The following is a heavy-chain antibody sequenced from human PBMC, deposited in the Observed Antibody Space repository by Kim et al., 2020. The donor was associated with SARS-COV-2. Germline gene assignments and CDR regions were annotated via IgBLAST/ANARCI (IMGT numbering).Heavy chain of an antibody. Sequence: YYNPSLKSRVTISVDTSKNQFSLKLSSVTAADTAVYYCAISSGVQAYFDYWGQGTLVTVSS. CDR3: AISSGVQAYFDY. V-gene: IGHV4-31*02. D-gene: IGHD3-22*01. J-gene: IGHJ4*02.